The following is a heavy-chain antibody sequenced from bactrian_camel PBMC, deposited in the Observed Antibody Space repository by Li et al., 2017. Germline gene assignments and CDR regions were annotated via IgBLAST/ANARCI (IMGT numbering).Heavy chain of an antibody. CDR3: AASRICASSPRLYDY. J-gene: IGHJ4*01. CDR2: INSGGGTE. CDR1: GFTFSNYA. Sequence: DVQLVESGGTLVQPGGSLRLSCVASGFTFSNYAMNWVRQAPGKGLEWISGINSGGGTEYYADSVKGRFTISRDNDRDMLYLQMNSLKPEDTAMYYCAASRICASSPRLYDYWGQGTQVTVS. V-gene: IGHV3S31*01.